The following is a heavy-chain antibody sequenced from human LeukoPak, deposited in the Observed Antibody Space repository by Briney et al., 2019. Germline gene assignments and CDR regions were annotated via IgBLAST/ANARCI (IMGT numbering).Heavy chain of an antibody. CDR1: GYTFTGYY. Sequence: ASVKVSCKASGYTFTGYYMHWVRQAPGQGLEWMGWINPNSGGTNYAQKFQGRVAMTRDTSISTAYMELSRLRSDDTAVYYCARRAKQLYCSGDCPPGYWGQGTLVTVSS. CDR2: INPNSGGT. J-gene: IGHJ4*02. V-gene: IGHV1-2*02. CDR3: ARRAKQLYCSGDCPPGY. D-gene: IGHD2-21*02.